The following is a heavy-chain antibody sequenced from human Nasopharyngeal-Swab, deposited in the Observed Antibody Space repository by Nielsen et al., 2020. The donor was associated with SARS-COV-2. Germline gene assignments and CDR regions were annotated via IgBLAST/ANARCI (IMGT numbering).Heavy chain of an antibody. CDR1: GGSISSGSYY. V-gene: IGHV4-61*02. CDR2: IYTSGST. CDR3: ALGYYYDSSGYYGY. J-gene: IGHJ4*02. D-gene: IGHD3-22*01. Sequence: TLSLTCTVSGGSISSGSYYWSWIRQPAGKGLEWIGRIYTSGSTNYNPSLKSRVTMSVDTSKNQFSLKLSSVTAADTAVYYCALGYYYDSSGYYGYWGQGTLVTVSS.